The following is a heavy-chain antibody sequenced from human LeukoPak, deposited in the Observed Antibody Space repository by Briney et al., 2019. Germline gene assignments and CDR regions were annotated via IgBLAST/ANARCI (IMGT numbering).Heavy chain of an antibody. Sequence: GASVKVSCKASVYTFTSYGISGVRQAPGQGLEWMGWISAYNGNTNYAQKLQGRVTMTTDTSTSTAYMELRSLRSDDTAVYYCALYSSGWPDYWGQGTLVTVSS. CDR1: VYTFTSYG. CDR2: ISAYNGNT. V-gene: IGHV1-18*01. J-gene: IGHJ4*02. CDR3: ALYSSGWPDY. D-gene: IGHD6-19*01.